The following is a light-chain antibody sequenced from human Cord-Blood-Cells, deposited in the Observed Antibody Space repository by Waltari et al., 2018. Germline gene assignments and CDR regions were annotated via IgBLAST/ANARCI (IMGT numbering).Light chain of an antibody. V-gene: IGLV2-8*01. Sequence: QSALTQPPSASGSPGQSVTISCTGTSSDVGGSNYVSWYQQHPGKAPKLMIYEVSKRPSGVPDHFSGSKSGNTASLTVSGLQAEDEADYYCSSYAGSNNYVFGTGTKVTVL. CDR2: EVS. CDR1: SSDVGGSNY. J-gene: IGLJ1*01. CDR3: SSYAGSNNYV.